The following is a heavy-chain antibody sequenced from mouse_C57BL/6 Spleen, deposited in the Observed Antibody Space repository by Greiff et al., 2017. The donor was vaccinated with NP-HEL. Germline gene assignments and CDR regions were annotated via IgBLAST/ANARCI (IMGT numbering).Heavy chain of an antibody. CDR1: GYTFTSYW. J-gene: IGHJ2*01. D-gene: IGHD2-4*01. V-gene: IGHV1-52*01. Sequence: QVQLQQSGAELVRPGSSVKLSCKASGYTFTSYWMHWVKQRPIQGLEWIGNIDPSDSETHYNQKFKDKATLTVDKSSSTAYMQLSSLTSEDSAVYYCAREGYDYDDYFDYWGQGTTLTVSS. CDR2: IDPSDSET. CDR3: AREGYDYDDYFDY.